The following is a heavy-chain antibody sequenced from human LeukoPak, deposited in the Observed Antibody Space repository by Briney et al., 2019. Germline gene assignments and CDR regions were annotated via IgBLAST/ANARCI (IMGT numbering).Heavy chain of an antibody. CDR1: GFTFSIYA. CDR3: AKRYYDFPLDY. D-gene: IGHD3-3*01. Sequence: GGSLRLSCAASGFTFSIYAMNRVRQAPGKGLEWVSSISANGGETHYADSAKGRFTISRDNSKNTLYLQINNPRVEDTAVYYCAKRYYDFPLDYWGQGTLVTVSS. CDR2: ISANGGET. V-gene: IGHV3-23*01. J-gene: IGHJ4*02.